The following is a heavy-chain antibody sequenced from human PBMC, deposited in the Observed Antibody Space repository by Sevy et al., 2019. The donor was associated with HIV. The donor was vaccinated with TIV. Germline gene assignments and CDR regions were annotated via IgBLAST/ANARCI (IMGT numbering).Heavy chain of an antibody. D-gene: IGHD4-4*01. V-gene: IGHV3-30*04. J-gene: IGHJ4*02. Sequence: GGSLRLSCAASGFTFNTHAMHWVRQAPGKGLEWVAVISYAGSATYYTDSVKGRFTISRDNSKNKLYLEMTSLRVEDTAVYYCTRDSGSDPNYVPGHYWGQGTPVTVSS. CDR3: TRDSGSDPNYVPGHY. CDR1: GFTFNTHA. CDR2: ISYAGSAT.